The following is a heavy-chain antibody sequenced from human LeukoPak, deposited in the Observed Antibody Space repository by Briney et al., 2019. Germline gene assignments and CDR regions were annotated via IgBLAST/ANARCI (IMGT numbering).Heavy chain of an antibody. V-gene: IGHV3-11*05. CDR2: ISSSSSYT. J-gene: IGHJ4*02. D-gene: IGHD5-12*01. CDR3: ARAYSRESGYDFVFEN. Sequence: GGSLRLSCAASGFTFNHYYMTWIRQAPGKGLEWVSYISSSSSYTNYADSVKGRFTISRDNAKSSLYLHMNSLRAEDTAVYYCARAYSRESGYDFVFENWGQGTLVSVSS. CDR1: GFTFNHYY.